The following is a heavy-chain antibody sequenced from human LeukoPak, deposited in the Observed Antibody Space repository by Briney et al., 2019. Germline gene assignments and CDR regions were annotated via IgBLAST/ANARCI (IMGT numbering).Heavy chain of an antibody. D-gene: IGHD3-22*01. CDR2: MSGPGGTT. V-gene: IGHV3-23*01. CDR3: AKSISLIVVAGGYFDY. Sequence: QPGGSLRLSCAASGFSFGKYAMNWVRQAPGKGLEWVSGMSGPGGTTPYADSVKGRFTISRDNSDNTLYLQMESLRADDTAVYHCAKSISLIVVAGGYFDYWGQGTLVTVSS. J-gene: IGHJ4*02. CDR1: GFSFGKYA.